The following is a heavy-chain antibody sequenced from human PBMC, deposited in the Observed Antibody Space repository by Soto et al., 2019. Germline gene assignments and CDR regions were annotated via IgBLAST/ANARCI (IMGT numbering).Heavy chain of an antibody. CDR1: GGSISSSSYY. CDR3: ARARGFGELFFDY. J-gene: IGHJ4*02. V-gene: IGHV4-39*01. D-gene: IGHD3-10*01. CDR2: IYYSGST. Sequence: QLQLQESGPGLVKPSETLSLTCTVSGGSISSSSYYWGWIRQPPGKGLEWIGSIYYSGSTYYNPSLKSRGTKSVETSKNQFSLKLSSVTAADTAVYYCARARGFGELFFDYWGQGTLVTVSS.